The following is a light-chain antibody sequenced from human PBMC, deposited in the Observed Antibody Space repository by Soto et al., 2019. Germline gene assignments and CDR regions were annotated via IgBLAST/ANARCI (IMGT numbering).Light chain of an antibody. Sequence: QSVLTQPASVSGSPGQSITISCTGTSSDVGGYNYVSWYQQHPGKAPKLMIYEVSNRPSGVSNRFSGPKSGNTASLTISGLRAEDEADYYCSSYTSSSTLDYVFGTGTKVTVL. J-gene: IGLJ1*01. CDR1: SSDVGGYNY. V-gene: IGLV2-14*01. CDR2: EVS. CDR3: SSYTSSSTLDYV.